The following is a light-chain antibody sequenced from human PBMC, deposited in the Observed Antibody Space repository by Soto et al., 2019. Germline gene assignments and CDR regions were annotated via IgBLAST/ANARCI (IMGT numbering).Light chain of an antibody. V-gene: IGLV1-47*01. Sequence: QSVLTQPPSASGTPGQRVTISCSGSSSNIGSYYVFWYQHFPGTAPKVLIYRNNQRPSGVPDRISGSKSGTSASLAISGLRSEDEAEYYCATWDGSLSGVIFGGGTKLTVL. J-gene: IGLJ2*01. CDR1: SSNIGSYY. CDR3: ATWDGSLSGVI. CDR2: RNN.